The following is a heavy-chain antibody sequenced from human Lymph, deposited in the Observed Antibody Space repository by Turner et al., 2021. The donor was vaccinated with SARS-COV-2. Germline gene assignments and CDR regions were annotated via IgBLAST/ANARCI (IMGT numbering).Heavy chain of an antibody. D-gene: IGHD1-26*01. V-gene: IGHV3-30-3*01. CDR1: GFTFIIYA. CDR3: ARPKSGSYWSHFDY. CDR2: ISYDGSNK. Sequence: VQLGESGGSVVQPGRSLRLSCAASGFTFIIYAMYWVRQAPGKGLEWVAVISYDGSNKYYADSEKGRFTISRDKSKNTLFLQVNSLRAEDTAVYYCARPKSGSYWSHFDYWGQGTLVTVSS. J-gene: IGHJ4*02.